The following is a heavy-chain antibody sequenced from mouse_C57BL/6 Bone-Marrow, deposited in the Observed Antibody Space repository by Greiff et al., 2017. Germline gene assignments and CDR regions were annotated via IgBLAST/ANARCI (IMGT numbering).Heavy chain of an antibody. D-gene: IGHD2-3*01. CDR3: ARFGRMDGPASWFAY. CDR1: GYTFTSYG. Sequence: QVQLQQSGAELARPGASVKLSCKASGYTFTSYGISWVKQRTGQGLEWIGEIYPRSGNTYYNEKFKGKATLTADKSSSTAYMELRSLTSEDSAVFFCARFGRMDGPASWFAYWGQGTLVTVSA. J-gene: IGHJ3*01. CDR2: IYPRSGNT. V-gene: IGHV1-81*01.